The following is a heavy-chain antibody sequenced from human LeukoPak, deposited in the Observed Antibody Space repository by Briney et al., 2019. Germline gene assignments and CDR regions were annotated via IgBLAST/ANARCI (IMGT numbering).Heavy chain of an antibody. J-gene: IGHJ4*02. CDR1: VYTFTSYG. D-gene: IGHD3-22*01. CDR3: ARVRSYYDSSAYDY. Sequence: ASVKLSCKSSVYTFTSYGISWVRQAPGQGLEWMGLISAYNGNTNYAQKLQGRVTMTTDTSTSTAYMELRSLRSDDTTVYYCARVRSYYDSSAYDYWGQGTLVTVSS. V-gene: IGHV1-18*01. CDR2: ISAYNGNT.